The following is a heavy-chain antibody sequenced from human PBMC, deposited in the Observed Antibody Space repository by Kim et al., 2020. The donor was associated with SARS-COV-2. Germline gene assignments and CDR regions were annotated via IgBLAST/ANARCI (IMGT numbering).Heavy chain of an antibody. J-gene: IGHJ1*01. CDR3: ARGASTCSSTNCYKYF. Sequence: SETLSLTCSVSGASIRNAGYYWSWIRQHPVKGLEWIGDNYYSGSPDYNPSLKSRTTISIDTSKNQLSLKLSSVTAADAAVYYCARGASTCSSTNCYKYF. D-gene: IGHD2-2*02. V-gene: IGHV4-31*03. CDR2: NYYSGSP. CDR1: GASIRNAGYY.